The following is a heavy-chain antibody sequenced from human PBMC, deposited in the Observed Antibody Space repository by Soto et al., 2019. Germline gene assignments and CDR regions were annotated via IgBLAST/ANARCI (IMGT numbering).Heavy chain of an antibody. J-gene: IGHJ5*02. V-gene: IGHV1-18*01. D-gene: IGHD2-8*02. Sequence: QVQLVQSGAEVKKPGASVKVSCKASGYTFTSYGISWVRQAPGQGLEWMGWISAYNGNTNYAQKLQGRVTMTTATSTTTAYMELRSLGSDDPAVYYCARDGGVQARFDPWGQGTLVTVSS. CDR1: GYTFTSYG. CDR3: ARDGGVQARFDP. CDR2: ISAYNGNT.